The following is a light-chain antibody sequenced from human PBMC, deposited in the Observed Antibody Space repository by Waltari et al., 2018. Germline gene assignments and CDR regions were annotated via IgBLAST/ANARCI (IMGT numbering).Light chain of an antibody. CDR2: EVS. Sequence: QSAPTQPASVSGSPGQSITISCSGTDSDVGAYDFVSWYQQHPGKAPHLIIYEVSNRPSGISKRFSASKSGNTASLTISGLQAEDEADYYCSSYTTSSAPGVFGTGTRVTVL. J-gene: IGLJ1*01. V-gene: IGLV2-14*01. CDR3: SSYTTSSAPGV. CDR1: DSDVGAYDF.